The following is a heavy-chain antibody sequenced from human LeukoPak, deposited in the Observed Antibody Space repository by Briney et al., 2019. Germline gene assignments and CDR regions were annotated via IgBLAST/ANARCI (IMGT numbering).Heavy chain of an antibody. CDR2: IIPIFGTA. J-gene: IGHJ3*02. D-gene: IGHD3-10*01. V-gene: IGHV1-69*06. CDR1: GGTFSSYA. Sequence: ASVKVSCKASGGTFSSYAISWVRQAPGQGLEWMGGIIPIFGTANYAQKFQGRVTITADKSTSTAYMELSSLRSEDTAVYYCAREIRLGITMVRGGAFDIWGQGTMVTVSS. CDR3: AREIRLGITMVRGGAFDI.